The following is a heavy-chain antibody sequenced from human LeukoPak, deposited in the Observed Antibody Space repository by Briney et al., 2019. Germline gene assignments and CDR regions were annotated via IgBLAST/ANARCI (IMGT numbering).Heavy chain of an antibody. Sequence: GGSLRLSCAASGFTFSSYEMNWVRQAPGKGLEWVSYISSSGSTIYYADSAKGRFTISRDNAKNSLYLQMNSLRAEDTAVYYCARSDITYSGYDPWGQGTLVTVSS. CDR1: GFTFSSYE. J-gene: IGHJ5*02. CDR3: ARSDITYSGYDP. D-gene: IGHD5-12*01. V-gene: IGHV3-48*03. CDR2: ISSSGSTI.